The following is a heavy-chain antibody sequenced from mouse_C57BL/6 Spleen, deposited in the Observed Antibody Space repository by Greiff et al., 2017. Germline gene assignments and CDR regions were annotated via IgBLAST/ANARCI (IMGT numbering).Heavy chain of an antibody. D-gene: IGHD2-10*01. CDR1: GYTFTDYY. Sequence: VQLQQSGPELVKPGASVKISCKASGYTFTDYYMNWVKQSHGKSLEWIGDINPNNGGTSYHQKFKGKATLTVDKSSSTAYMELRSLTSEDSSVYYCARSYYGPYYFYYTGQGTTLTVSS. J-gene: IGHJ2*01. V-gene: IGHV1-26*01. CDR3: ARSYYGPYYFYY. CDR2: INPNNGGT.